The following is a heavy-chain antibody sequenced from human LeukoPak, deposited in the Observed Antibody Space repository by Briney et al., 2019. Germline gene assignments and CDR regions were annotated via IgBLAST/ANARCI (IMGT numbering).Heavy chain of an antibody. CDR1: GFTFSSYS. CDR2: ISSSSSYI. V-gene: IGHV3-21*01. CDR3: ARDPEPPYYYDSSGYYSGV. D-gene: IGHD3-22*01. Sequence: GGSLRLSCAASGFTFSSYSMNWVRQAPGKGLEWVSSISSSSSYIYYADSVKGRFTISRDNAKNSLYLQMNSLRAEDTAVYYCARDPEPPYYYDSSGYYSGVWGQGTLATVSS. J-gene: IGHJ4*02.